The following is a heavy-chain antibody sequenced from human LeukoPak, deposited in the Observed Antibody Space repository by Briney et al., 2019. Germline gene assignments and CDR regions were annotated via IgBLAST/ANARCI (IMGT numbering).Heavy chain of an antibody. D-gene: IGHD6-6*01. Sequence: GGSLRLSCAASGFTFSTYSMSWVRQAPGKGLEWVANMNHDGSEKYYLDSVKGRSTIPRDNAKNSLFLQMNSLRAEDTAVYYCARDPRIAARPLFDYWGQGTLVTVSA. J-gene: IGHJ4*02. V-gene: IGHV3-7*01. CDR3: ARDPRIAARPLFDY. CDR1: GFTFSTYS. CDR2: MNHDGSEK.